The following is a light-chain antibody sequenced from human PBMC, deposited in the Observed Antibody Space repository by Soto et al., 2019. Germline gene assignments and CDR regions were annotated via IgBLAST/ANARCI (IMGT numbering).Light chain of an antibody. CDR2: DVS. CDR1: SSDVGGYNY. V-gene: IGLV2-14*01. J-gene: IGLJ1*01. Sequence: QSVLTQPASVSGSPGQSITISCTGTSSDVGGYNYVSWYQQHPGKAPKLMIYDVSNRPSGVSNRFSGSKSGNTASLTISGLQAEYEADYYCSSYTSSSTYVFGXGTEVTV. CDR3: SSYTSSSTYV.